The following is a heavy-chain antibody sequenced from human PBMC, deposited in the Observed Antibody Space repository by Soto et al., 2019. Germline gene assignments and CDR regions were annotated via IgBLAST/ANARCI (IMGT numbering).Heavy chain of an antibody. D-gene: IGHD6-19*01. CDR2: IKQDGSEK. V-gene: IGHV3-7*03. J-gene: IGHJ6*02. Sequence: PGGYLRLSCAASGFTFSSYWMSWVRQAPGKGLEWVANIKQDGSEKYYVDSVKGRFTISRDNAKNSLYLQMNSLRAEDTAVYYCARERTVAGTRYYYYGMDVWGQGTTVTVSS. CDR1: GFTFSSYW. CDR3: ARERTVAGTRYYYYGMDV.